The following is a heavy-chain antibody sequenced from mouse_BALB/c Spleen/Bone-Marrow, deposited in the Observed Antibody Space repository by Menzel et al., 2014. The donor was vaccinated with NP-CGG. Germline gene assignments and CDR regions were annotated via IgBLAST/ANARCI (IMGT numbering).Heavy chain of an antibody. Sequence: EVKVEESGGGLVQPGGSLKLSCAASGFTFSSYTMSWVRQTPEKRLEWVAYISNGGGSTYYPDTVKGRLTISRDNAKNTLYLQMSSLKSEDTAMYYCARHYYGSSYFDYWGQGTTLTVSS. CDR2: ISNGGGST. J-gene: IGHJ2*01. CDR3: ARHYYGSSYFDY. D-gene: IGHD1-1*01. V-gene: IGHV5-12-2*01. CDR1: GFTFSSYT.